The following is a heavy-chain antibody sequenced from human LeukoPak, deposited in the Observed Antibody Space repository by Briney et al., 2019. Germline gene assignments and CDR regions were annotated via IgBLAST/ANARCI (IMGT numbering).Heavy chain of an antibody. CDR2: IYTSGST. Sequence: SETLSLTCTVSGDSISTYYWNWIRQPAGKGPEWIGRIYTSGSTNYNPSLKSRVTMSVDTSKNQFSLKLSSVTAADTAVYYCARDFLSSKWYYFDYWGQGTLVTVSS. CDR3: ARDFLSSKWYYFDY. J-gene: IGHJ4*02. D-gene: IGHD6-13*01. V-gene: IGHV4-4*07. CDR1: GDSISTYY.